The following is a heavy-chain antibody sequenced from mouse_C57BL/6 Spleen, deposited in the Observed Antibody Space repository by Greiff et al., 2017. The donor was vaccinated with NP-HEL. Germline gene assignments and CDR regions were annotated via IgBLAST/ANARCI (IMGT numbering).Heavy chain of an antibody. CDR2: IHPNSGST. CDR3: ATIYYDGSSYRENY. CDR1: GYTFTSYW. V-gene: IGHV1-64*01. J-gene: IGHJ2*01. D-gene: IGHD1-1*01. Sequence: QVQLKQPGAELVKPGASVKLSCKASGYTFTSYWMHWVKQRPGQGLEWIGMIHPNSGSTNYNEKFKSKATLTVDKSSSTAYMQLSSLTSEDSAVYYCATIYYDGSSYRENYWGQGTTLTVSS.